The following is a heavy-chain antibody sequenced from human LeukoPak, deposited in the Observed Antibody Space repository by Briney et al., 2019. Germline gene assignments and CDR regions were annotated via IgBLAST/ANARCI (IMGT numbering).Heavy chain of an antibody. CDR2: INQDGSVR. J-gene: IGHJ1*01. D-gene: IGHD3-22*01. CDR1: GFNFGTFW. CDR3: ARDQNFYDTTGEGYFQH. Sequence: GGSLRLSCAASGFNFGTFWMSWVRQAPGRGLEWVAKINQDGSVRDYVDSVKGRFTISRDNANNFLHRQMNSLRADDAAVYYCARDQNFYDTTGEGYFQHWGQGTLVTVSS. V-gene: IGHV3-7*01.